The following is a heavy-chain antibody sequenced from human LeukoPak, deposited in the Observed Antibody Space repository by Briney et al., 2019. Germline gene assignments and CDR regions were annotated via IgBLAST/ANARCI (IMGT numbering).Heavy chain of an antibody. D-gene: IGHD3-22*01. J-gene: IGHJ6*02. CDR3: ARDIPYDSSGYYGFFYYYGMDV. Sequence: SVKVSCKASGGTFSSYAISWVRQAPGQGLEWMGRIIPILGIANYAQKFQGRVTITADKSTSTAYMELSSLRSEDTAVYYCARDIPYDSSGYYGFFYYYGMDVWGQGTTVTVSS. V-gene: IGHV1-69*04. CDR1: GGTFSSYA. CDR2: IIPILGIA.